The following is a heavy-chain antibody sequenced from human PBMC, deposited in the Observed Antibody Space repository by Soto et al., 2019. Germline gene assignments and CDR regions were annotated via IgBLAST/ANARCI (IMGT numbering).Heavy chain of an antibody. V-gene: IGHV4-59*08. D-gene: IGHD2-15*01. Sequence: SETLSLTCTVSGGSISSYYWSWIRQPPGKGLEWIGYIYYSGSTNYNPSLKSRVTISVDTSKNQFSLKLSSVTAADTAVDYCARVVVAAERRGEGAFDIWGQGTMVTVSS. CDR1: GGSISSYY. CDR2: IYYSGST. J-gene: IGHJ3*02. CDR3: ARVVVAAERRGEGAFDI.